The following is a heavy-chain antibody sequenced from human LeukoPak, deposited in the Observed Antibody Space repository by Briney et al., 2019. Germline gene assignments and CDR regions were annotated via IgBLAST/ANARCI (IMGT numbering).Heavy chain of an antibody. CDR1: GFTFSSYW. D-gene: IGHD6-19*01. V-gene: IGHV3-7*01. CDR3: ARHGYSSFWYGPTNWFDP. CDR2: IKQDGSEK. Sequence: PGGSLRLSCAASGFTFSSYWMSWVRQAPGKGLEWVANIKQDGSEKYYVDSVKGRFTISRDNAKNSLYLQMNSLRAEDTAVYYCARHGYSSFWYGPTNWFDPWGLGTLVTVSS. J-gene: IGHJ5*02.